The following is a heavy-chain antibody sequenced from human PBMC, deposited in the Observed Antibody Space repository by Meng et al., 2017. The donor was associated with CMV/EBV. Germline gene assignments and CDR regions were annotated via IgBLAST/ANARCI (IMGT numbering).Heavy chain of an antibody. CDR2: INHSGST. CDR1: GGSFSGYY. D-gene: IGHD6-13*01. Sequence: QVQLPQGGAGLLKPSETLSLTCAGYGGSFSGYYWSWIRQPPGKGLEWIGEINHSGSTNYNPSLKSRVTISVDTSKNQFSLKLSSVTAADTAVYYCARGRGSWYFVDYWGQGTLVTVSS. V-gene: IGHV4-34*01. J-gene: IGHJ4*02. CDR3: ARGRGSWYFVDY.